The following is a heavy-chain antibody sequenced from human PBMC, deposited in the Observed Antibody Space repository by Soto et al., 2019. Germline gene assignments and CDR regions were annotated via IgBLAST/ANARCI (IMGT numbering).Heavy chain of an antibody. CDR3: AKDFIRAGTYCDY. J-gene: IGHJ4*02. CDR2: ISGSGGST. D-gene: IGHD3-16*02. CDR1: GFTFSSYA. V-gene: IGHV3-23*01. Sequence: EVQLLESGGGLVQPGGSLRLSCAASGFTFSSYAMSWVRQSPGQGLEWVSAISGSGGSTYYADSVKGRFTISRDNSKNTLYLQMNSLRAEDTAVYYCAKDFIRAGTYCDYWGQGTLVTVSS.